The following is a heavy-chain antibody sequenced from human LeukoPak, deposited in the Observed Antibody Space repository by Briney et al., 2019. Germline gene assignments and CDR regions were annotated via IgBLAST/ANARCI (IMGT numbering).Heavy chain of an antibody. D-gene: IGHD3-3*01. Sequence: GGSLRLSCAASAFTFSSYGMHWVRQAPGKGLEWVAVIWYDGSNKYYADSVKGRFTISRDNSKNTLYLQMNSLRAEDTAVYYCARDFARDSITIFGVVDYWGQGTLVTVSS. J-gene: IGHJ4*02. V-gene: IGHV3-33*01. CDR1: AFTFSSYG. CDR2: IWYDGSNK. CDR3: ARDFARDSITIFGVVDY.